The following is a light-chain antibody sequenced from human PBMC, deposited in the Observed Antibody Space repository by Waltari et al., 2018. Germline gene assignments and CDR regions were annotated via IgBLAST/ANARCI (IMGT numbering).Light chain of an antibody. Sequence: QSVLTQPPSVSAAPGQKVTISCSGNSSNIGTHYVSWYQQFPGTAPKLLIYDSNKRPSGIPDRFSGSDSGTSATLGITGLQTGDEADYYCGAWDSSLSAGVFGGGTKLTVL. CDR1: SSNIGTHY. CDR2: DSN. J-gene: IGLJ2*01. CDR3: GAWDSSLSAGV. V-gene: IGLV1-51*01.